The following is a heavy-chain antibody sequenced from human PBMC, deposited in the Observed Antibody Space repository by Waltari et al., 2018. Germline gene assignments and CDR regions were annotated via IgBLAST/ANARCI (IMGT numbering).Heavy chain of an antibody. D-gene: IGHD2-8*01. V-gene: IGHV1-2*02. CDR1: GYTFPGHY. CDR3: ARVPYCTNGVCYPHFADY. J-gene: IGHJ4*02. Sequence: QVHLVQSGAEVKNPGASVKFSCKASGYTFPGHYIYWVRQGPGQGLEWMGWINPDNGITKHAQKIQDRVTMARDTSLSTAYMELSRLRSDDTAMYYCARVPYCTNGVCYPHFADYWGQGTLVTVSS. CDR2: INPDNGIT.